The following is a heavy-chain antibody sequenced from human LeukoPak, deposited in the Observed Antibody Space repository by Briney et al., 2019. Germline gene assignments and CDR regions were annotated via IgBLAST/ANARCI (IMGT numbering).Heavy chain of an antibody. CDR1: GGSISNYY. J-gene: IGHJ4*02. D-gene: IGHD6-19*01. V-gene: IGHV4-59*01. CDR3: ARVLSSSSGWYSDY. Sequence: PSETLSLTCTVSGGSISNYYWSWIRQPPGKGLEWIGYIYYSGSTNYNPSLKSRVTISVDTSKNQFSLKLSSVTAADTAVYYCARVLSSSSGWYSDYWGQGTLVTVSS. CDR2: IYYSGST.